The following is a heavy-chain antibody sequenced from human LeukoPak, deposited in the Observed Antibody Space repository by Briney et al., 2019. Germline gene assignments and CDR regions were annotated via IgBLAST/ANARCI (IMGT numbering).Heavy chain of an antibody. Sequence: GGSLRLSCAASGFTFSNAWMSWVRQAPGKELEWVGHIRSETDGGTTDYAAPVKGRFTISRDDSKNTLYLQMNSLKTEDTAVYYCSTAAFHWGQGTLVTVSS. D-gene: IGHD6-25*01. CDR2: IRSETDGGTT. CDR1: GFTFSNAW. J-gene: IGHJ1*01. V-gene: IGHV3-15*01. CDR3: STAAFH.